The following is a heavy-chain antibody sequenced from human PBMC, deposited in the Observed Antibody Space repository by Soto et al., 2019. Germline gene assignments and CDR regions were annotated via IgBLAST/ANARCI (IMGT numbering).Heavy chain of an antibody. CDR1: GGSISSYY. Sequence: SETLSITCTVSGGSISSYYWSWIRQPPGKGLEWIGYIYYSGSTNYNPSLKSRVTISVDTSKNQFSLKLSSVTAADTAVYYCASLVATETYYFDYWGQGTLVTVSS. V-gene: IGHV4-59*01. CDR2: IYYSGST. J-gene: IGHJ4*02. CDR3: ASLVATETYYFDY. D-gene: IGHD5-12*01.